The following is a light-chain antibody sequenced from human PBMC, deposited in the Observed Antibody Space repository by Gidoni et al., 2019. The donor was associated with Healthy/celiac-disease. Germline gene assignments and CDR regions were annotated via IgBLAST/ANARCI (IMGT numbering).Light chain of an antibody. CDR2: KVS. V-gene: IGKV2-30*01. Sequence: DVVMTQSPLSLPVTLGQPASISCRSSQSLVYSDGNTYLNWFQQRPGQSPRRLIYKVSNRDSGVPDRFSGSGSGTDCTLKISRVEAGDVGFYYFMQGTHWPPTFGQGTKVEIK. CDR3: MQGTHWPPT. CDR1: QSLVYSDGNTY. J-gene: IGKJ1*01.